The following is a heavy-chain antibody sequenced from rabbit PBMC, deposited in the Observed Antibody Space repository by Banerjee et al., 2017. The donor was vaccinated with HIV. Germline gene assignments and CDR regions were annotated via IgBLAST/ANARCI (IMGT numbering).Heavy chain of an antibody. Sequence: QSLEESGGDLVKPGASLTLTCTASGFSFSSSDWICWVRQAPGKGLEWIGCIYIGSSGGTHYASWARGRFTISKTSSTTVTLQMTSLTAADTATYFCARADYAGVGYATPFNLWGQGTLVTVS. CDR1: GFSFSSSDW. CDR3: ARADYAGVGYATPFNL. J-gene: IGHJ4*01. V-gene: IGHV1S40*01. CDR2: IYIGSSGGT. D-gene: IGHD4-2*01.